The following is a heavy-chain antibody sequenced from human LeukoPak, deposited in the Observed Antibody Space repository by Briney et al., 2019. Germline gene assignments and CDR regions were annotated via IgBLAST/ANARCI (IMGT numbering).Heavy chain of an antibody. V-gene: IGHV3-74*01. D-gene: IGHD1-26*01. J-gene: IGHJ4*02. Sequence: GGSLRLSCAASGFSFSVYWMHWVRQAPGKGPVWVSRIKTDGSITDYADFVKGRFAISRDNAKNSLYLQMNSLRAEDTAVYYCAKIAETSGSYGQGYDYWGQGTLVTVSS. CDR1: GFSFSVYW. CDR3: AKIAETSGSYGQGYDY. CDR2: IKTDGSIT.